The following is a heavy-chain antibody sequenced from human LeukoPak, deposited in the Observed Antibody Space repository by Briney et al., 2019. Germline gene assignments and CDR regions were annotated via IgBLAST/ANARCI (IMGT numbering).Heavy chain of an antibody. CDR2: IRRDGSRT. J-gene: IGHJ4*02. CDR3: TRDPHPRDL. CDR1: GFSFSRYS. Sequence: GGSLRLSCAASGFSFSRYSMNWVRQAPGKGLERVSYIRRDGSRTYYADSVEGRFTISRDNAKNSLYLQMDSLRAEDTAVYYCTRDPHPRDLGAQGPRVRV. V-gene: IGHV3-48*01.